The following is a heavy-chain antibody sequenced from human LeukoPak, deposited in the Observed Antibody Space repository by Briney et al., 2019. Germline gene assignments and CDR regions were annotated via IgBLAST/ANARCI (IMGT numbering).Heavy chain of an antibody. CDR1: GFTVSSNY. D-gene: IGHD5-24*01. CDR3: ARHLDGYNLALDY. Sequence: GGSLRLSCAASGFTVSSNYMSWVRQAPGKGLEWVSVIYSGGSTYYADSVKGRFTISRDNSKNTLYLQMNSLRAEDTAVYYCARHLDGYNLALDYWGQGTLVTVSS. J-gene: IGHJ4*02. CDR2: IYSGGST. V-gene: IGHV3-66*04.